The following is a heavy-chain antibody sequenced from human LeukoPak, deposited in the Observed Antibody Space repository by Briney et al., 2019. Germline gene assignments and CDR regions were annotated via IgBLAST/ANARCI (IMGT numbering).Heavy chain of an antibody. Sequence: SETLSLTCTVSGGSISSYYWSWIRQPPGKGLEWVGYIYHSGSTNYNPSLKSRVTISVDTSKNQFSLKLSSVTAADTAVYYCAGATVVTPVGVRLPTDYWGQGTLVTVSS. CDR3: AGATVVTPVGVRLPTDY. J-gene: IGHJ4*02. V-gene: IGHV4-59*01. CDR1: GGSISSYY. D-gene: IGHD4-23*01. CDR2: IYHSGST.